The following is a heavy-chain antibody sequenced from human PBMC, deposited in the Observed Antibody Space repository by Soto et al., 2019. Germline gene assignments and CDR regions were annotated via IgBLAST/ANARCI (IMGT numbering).Heavy chain of an antibody. Sequence: QVQLVQSGAEVKKPGASVKVSCKASGYTFTSYGISWVRHAPGQGLEWMGWISAYNGNTNYAQKLQGRVTMTTDTSTSTAYMELRSLRSDDTAVYYCERESRCLEWLSTQNAFDIWGQGTMVTVSS. J-gene: IGHJ3*02. CDR3: ERESRCLEWLSTQNAFDI. D-gene: IGHD3-3*01. V-gene: IGHV1-18*01. CDR2: ISAYNGNT. CDR1: GYTFTSYG.